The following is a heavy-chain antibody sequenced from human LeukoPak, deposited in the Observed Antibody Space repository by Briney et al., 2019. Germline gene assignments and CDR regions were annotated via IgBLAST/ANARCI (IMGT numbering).Heavy chain of an antibody. CDR1: GFTFSSYW. J-gene: IGHJ4*02. V-gene: IGHV3-7*03. D-gene: IGHD3-10*01. CDR2: IKEDGSEK. Sequence: GGSLRLSCVASGFTFSSYWMSWVRQAPGKGLEWVANIKEDGSEKNYVDSVKGRFTISRDNSKNTVYLQMNSLRADDTAMYYCVRYSYGGPHYWGQGTLVTVSS. CDR3: VRYSYGGPHY.